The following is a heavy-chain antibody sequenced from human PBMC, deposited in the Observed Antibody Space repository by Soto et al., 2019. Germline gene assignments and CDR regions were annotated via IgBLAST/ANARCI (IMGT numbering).Heavy chain of an antibody. J-gene: IGHJ6*03. D-gene: IGHD3-3*01. CDR3: ARDSVGLRFLEWLSSPSYYYYYMDV. V-gene: IGHV1-18*01. Sequence: ASVKVSCKASGYTFTSYGISWVRQAPGQGLEWMGWISAYNGNTNYAQKLQGRVTMTTDTSTSTAYMELRSLRSDDTAVYYCARDSVGLRFLEWLSSPSYYYYYMDVWGKGTTVTVSS. CDR2: ISAYNGNT. CDR1: GYTFTSYG.